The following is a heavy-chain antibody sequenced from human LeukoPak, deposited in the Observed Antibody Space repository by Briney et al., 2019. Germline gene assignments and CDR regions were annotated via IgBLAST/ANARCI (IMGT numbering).Heavy chain of an antibody. CDR3: AKGMSGSSPYNWFDH. V-gene: IGHV3-43*02. J-gene: IGHJ5*02. CDR1: GFTFDDYA. Sequence: GGSLRLFCAASGFTFDDYAMHWVRQAPGKGLEWVSLISGGGGSTYYADSVKGRFTISRDNRKNSLYLQMNSLRAEDSAVYYCAKGMSGSSPYNWFDHWGQGTLVTVSS. CDR2: ISGGGGST. D-gene: IGHD1-26*01.